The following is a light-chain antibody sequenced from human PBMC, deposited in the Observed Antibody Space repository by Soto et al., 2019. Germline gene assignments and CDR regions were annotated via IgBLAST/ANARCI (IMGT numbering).Light chain of an antibody. CDR1: SSNIGSNP. CDR2: SDN. Sequence: QSVLTQPPSASATPGQRVTISCSGGSSNIGSNPVSWYQQLPGTAPKPLIYSDNQRPSGVPDRISSSRSGTSASLAISGLQSEDEAEYYCAAWDDSLRGRVFGGGTKVTVL. CDR3: AAWDDSLRGRV. V-gene: IGLV1-44*01. J-gene: IGLJ2*01.